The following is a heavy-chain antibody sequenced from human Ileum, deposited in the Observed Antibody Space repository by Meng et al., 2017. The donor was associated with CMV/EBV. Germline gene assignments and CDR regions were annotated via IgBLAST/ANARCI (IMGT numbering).Heavy chain of an antibody. CDR2: IETNGNA. V-gene: IGHV4-4*07. Sequence: VQRRESGTGLIKLSETLSLTCTVSGASISSTYWTRSRQRAGKGLEWIGLIETNGNAYYNPSLESRVTMSLDMSKNLFSLRLTSVTAADTAVYYCAREQHGHSWYYIDPWGQGALVTVSS. J-gene: IGHJ5*02. D-gene: IGHD6-13*01. CDR3: AREQHGHSWYYIDP. CDR1: GASISSTY.